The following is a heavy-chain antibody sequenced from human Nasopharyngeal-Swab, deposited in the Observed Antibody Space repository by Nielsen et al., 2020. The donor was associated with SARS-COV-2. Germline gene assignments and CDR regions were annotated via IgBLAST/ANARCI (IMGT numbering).Heavy chain of an antibody. CDR2: IIHIGST. CDR3: ARLRELRFLGKYGMDV. J-gene: IGHJ6*02. CDR1: GGSFSGYY. V-gene: IGHV4-34*12. Sequence: SETLSLTCAVYGGSFSGYYWSWIRQPPGKGLEWIGEIIHIGSTNYNPSLKSRVTISVDTSKNQFSLKLSSVTAAATAVYYCARLRELRFLGKYGMDVWGQGTTVTVSS. D-gene: IGHD3-3*01.